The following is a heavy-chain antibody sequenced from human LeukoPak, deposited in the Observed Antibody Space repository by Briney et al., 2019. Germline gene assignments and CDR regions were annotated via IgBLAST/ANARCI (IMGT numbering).Heavy chain of an antibody. Sequence: PGGSLRLSCAASGFTFSSYAMTWVRQAPGKGLEWVAVISHEGSQTYYADSVRGRFTISRDNSKNMVYLQMNSLRAEDTAVYYCARTREQWQVLDYWGQGTLVTVSS. CDR1: GFTFSSYA. CDR3: ARTREQWQVLDY. CDR2: ISHEGSQT. J-gene: IGHJ4*02. D-gene: IGHD6-19*01. V-gene: IGHV3-30*03.